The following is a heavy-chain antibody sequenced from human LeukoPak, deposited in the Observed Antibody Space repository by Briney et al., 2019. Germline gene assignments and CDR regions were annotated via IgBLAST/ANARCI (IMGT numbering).Heavy chain of an antibody. J-gene: IGHJ4*02. CDR3: ARVIKYSSSWYQYYFDY. CDR1: GGSISSYY. V-gene: IGHV4-59*08. CDR2: IYYSGST. D-gene: IGHD6-13*01. Sequence: SETLSLTCTVSGGSISSYYWSWIRQPPGKGLEWVGYIYYSGSTNYNPSLTSRVTISVETSKNQFSLTLSSVTGADTAVYYCARVIKYSSSWYQYYFDYWGQGTLVTVSS.